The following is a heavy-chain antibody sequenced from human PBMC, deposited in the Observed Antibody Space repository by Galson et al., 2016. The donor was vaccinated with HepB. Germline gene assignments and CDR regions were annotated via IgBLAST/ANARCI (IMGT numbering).Heavy chain of an antibody. CDR2: ISWDGTST. D-gene: IGHD6-6*01. V-gene: IGHV3-43*01. CDR1: GFTFHDFA. CDR3: AKDAPAARLGPDYFDY. J-gene: IGHJ4*02. Sequence: SLRLSCAGSGFTFHDFAMHWVRQAPRKGLEWVSLISWDGTSTYYADSVKGRFTISRDNSKNSLYLQMNSVRTEDTALYYCAKDAPAARLGPDYFDYWGQGTLVTVSS.